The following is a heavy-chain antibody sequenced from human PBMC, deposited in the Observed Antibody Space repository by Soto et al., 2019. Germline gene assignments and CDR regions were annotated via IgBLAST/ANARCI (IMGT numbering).Heavy chain of an antibody. Sequence: QVQLQESGPGLVKPSETLSLTCTVSGGSISSFYWSWIRQPPGKGLEWIGYIYYSGCTKYNPSLKSRVTISVDTSKNQFSLKLSSVTAADTAVYYCAREEQWLAKWGQGTLVTVSP. D-gene: IGHD6-19*01. CDR2: IYYSGCT. CDR3: AREEQWLAK. J-gene: IGHJ4*02. V-gene: IGHV4-59*01. CDR1: GGSISSFY.